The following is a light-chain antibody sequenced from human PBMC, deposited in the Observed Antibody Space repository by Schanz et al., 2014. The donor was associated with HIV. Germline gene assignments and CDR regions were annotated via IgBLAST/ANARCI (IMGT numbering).Light chain of an antibody. V-gene: IGKV1-17*03. Sequence: DIQMPQSPSAVSASVGDRVTITCRASQDIRSYLAWFQQKAGKAPNRLIYDASNLQSGVPSRFSGSGSGTEFTLTISSLQPDDFATYYCQQCKRSSPCTFGRGPRWRSN. CDR1: QDIRSY. CDR3: QQCKRSSPCT. J-gene: IGKJ2*02. CDR2: DAS.